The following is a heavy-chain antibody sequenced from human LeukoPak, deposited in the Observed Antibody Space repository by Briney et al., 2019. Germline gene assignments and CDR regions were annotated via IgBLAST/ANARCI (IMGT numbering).Heavy chain of an antibody. V-gene: IGHV3-74*01. Sequence: PGGSLRLSCAASGNYWMHWVRQVPGKGLVWVSHINSDGSWTSYADSVKGRFTISRDNAKNSLYLQMNSLRAEDTALYYCAKDIRGIAAAGTFFDYWGQGTLVTVSS. CDR1: GNYW. CDR3: AKDIRGIAAAGTFFDY. J-gene: IGHJ4*02. D-gene: IGHD6-13*01. CDR2: INSDGSWT.